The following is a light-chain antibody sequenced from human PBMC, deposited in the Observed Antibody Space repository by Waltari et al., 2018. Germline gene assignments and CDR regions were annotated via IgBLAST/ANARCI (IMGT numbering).Light chain of an antibody. J-gene: IGKJ1*01. V-gene: IGKV3-20*01. Sequence: EIVLTQSPGSLSSSPGDRVTLSCRASQSVSRAFAWYQQKPGQAPRLLIFGASNRATCIPDRFSGSGSETDFSLTISRLEPEYFAVYYCQHYVRLPATFGRGTKVEIK. CDR3: QHYVRLPAT. CDR1: QSVSRAF. CDR2: GAS.